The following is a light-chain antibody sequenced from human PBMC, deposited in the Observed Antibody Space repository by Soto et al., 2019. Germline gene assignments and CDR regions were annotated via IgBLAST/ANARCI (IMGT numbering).Light chain of an antibody. CDR1: ESVSRF. V-gene: IGKV1-39*01. CDR2: GAS. CDR3: QQTHSAPRT. Sequence: DIQMTQSPSSLSASVGDGVTITCRASESVSRFLNWYQQKPGKAPHLLIIGASTLQEGDPSRFSGSGSGTEFTLTISSVQPEDFATYYCQQTHSAPRTFGQGTRLDIK. J-gene: IGKJ1*01.